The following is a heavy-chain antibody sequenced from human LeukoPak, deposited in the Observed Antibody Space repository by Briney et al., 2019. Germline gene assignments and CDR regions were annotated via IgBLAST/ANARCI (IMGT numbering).Heavy chain of an antibody. J-gene: IGHJ5*02. V-gene: IGHV3-43*02. CDR3: ANSYQFGELTFDP. D-gene: IGHD3-10*01. CDR1: GFTFDDYA. CDR2: ISGDGGST. Sequence: PGGSLRLSCAASGFTFDDYAMHWVRQAPGKGLEWVSLISGDGGSTYYAVSVKGRFNISRDNSKNSLYLQMNSLRTEDTALYYCANSYQFGELTFDPWGQGTLVTVSS.